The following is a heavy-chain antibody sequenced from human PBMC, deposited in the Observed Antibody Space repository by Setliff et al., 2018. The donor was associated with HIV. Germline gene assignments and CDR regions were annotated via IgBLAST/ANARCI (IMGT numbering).Heavy chain of an antibody. V-gene: IGHV4-34*01. J-gene: IGHJ6*03. CDR3: ARGARLLAAYRDRWDYYYMGV. CDR2: INHSGST. D-gene: IGHD1-26*01. Sequence: SETLSLTCAVYGGSISGYYWSWIRQSPGKGLEWIGEINHSGSTHYNPSLKSRFTISVDTSKNQFSLKVNSVTAADTAVYYCARGARLLAAYRDRWDYYYMGVWGKGTTVTVSS. CDR1: GGSISGYY.